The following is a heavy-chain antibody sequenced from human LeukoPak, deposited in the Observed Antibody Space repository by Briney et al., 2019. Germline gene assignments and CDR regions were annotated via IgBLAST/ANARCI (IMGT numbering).Heavy chain of an antibody. CDR3: ATGCSETSCYLYFQH. CDR1: GGSISSYY. D-gene: IGHD2-2*01. J-gene: IGHJ1*01. V-gene: IGHV4-4*07. Sequence: SETLSLTCTVSGGSISSYYWSWIRQPAGKGLEWIGRIYTSGSTNYNPSLKSRVTMSVDTSKNQFSLKLSSVTAADTAVYYCATGCSETSCYLYFQHWGQGTLVTVSS. CDR2: IYTSGST.